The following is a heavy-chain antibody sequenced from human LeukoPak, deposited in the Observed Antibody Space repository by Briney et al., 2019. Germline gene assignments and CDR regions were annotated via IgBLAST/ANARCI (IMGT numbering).Heavy chain of an antibody. Sequence: GGSLRLSCAASGFTFSSYEMNWVRQAPGKGLEWVSYISSSGSTIYYADSVKGRFTISRDNAKNSLYLQMNSLRAEDTAVYYCARDLPRVPFDYWGQGTLVTVSS. CDR3: ARDLPRVPFDY. V-gene: IGHV3-48*03. CDR1: GFTFSSYE. CDR2: ISSSGSTI. J-gene: IGHJ4*02. D-gene: IGHD4/OR15-4a*01.